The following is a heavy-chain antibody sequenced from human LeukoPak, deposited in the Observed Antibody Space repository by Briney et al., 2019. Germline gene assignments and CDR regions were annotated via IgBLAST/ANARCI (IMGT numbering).Heavy chain of an antibody. CDR1: GFTFSSYA. CDR2: ISGSGGST. D-gene: IGHD3-22*01. J-gene: IGHJ4*02. V-gene: IGHV3-23*01. CDR3: AKDPEAYYYDSSGYWASGDYFDY. Sequence: GGSLRLSCAASGFTFSSYAMSWVRQAPGKGLEWVSAISGSGGSTYYADSVKGRFTISRDNSKNTLYLQMNSLRAEDTAVYYCAKDPEAYYYDSSGYWASGDYFDYWGQGTLVTVSS.